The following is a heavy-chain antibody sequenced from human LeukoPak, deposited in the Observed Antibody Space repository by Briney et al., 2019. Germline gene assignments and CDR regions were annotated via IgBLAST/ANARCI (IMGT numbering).Heavy chain of an antibody. Sequence: PSETLSLTCAVYGGSFSGYYWSWIRQPPGKGLELSGEINHSGSTYYNPSLKSRVTISVDTSKNQFSMKLSSVTAAATAVYYCARDSGTTGEVKFDPWGQGTLVTVSS. CDR1: GGSFSGYY. D-gene: IGHD3-10*01. CDR3: ARDSGTTGEVKFDP. J-gene: IGHJ5*02. V-gene: IGHV4-34*01. CDR2: INHSGST.